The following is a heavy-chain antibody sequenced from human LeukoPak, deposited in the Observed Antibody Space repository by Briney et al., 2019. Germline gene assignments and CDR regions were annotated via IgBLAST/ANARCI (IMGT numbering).Heavy chain of an antibody. V-gene: IGHV3-30*02. D-gene: IGHD5-18*01. Sequence: QSGGSLRLSCAASGFTFSSYGMHWVRQAPGKGLEWVAFIRYDGSNKYYADSVKGRFTISRDNSENTLYLQMNSLRAEDTAVYYCARESSGYSYGLGYWGQGTLVTVSS. CDR2: IRYDGSNK. CDR1: GFTFSSYG. CDR3: ARESSGYSYGLGY. J-gene: IGHJ4*02.